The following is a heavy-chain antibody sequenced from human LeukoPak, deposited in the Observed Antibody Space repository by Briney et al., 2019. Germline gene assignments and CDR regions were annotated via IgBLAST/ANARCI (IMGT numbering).Heavy chain of an antibody. Sequence: GGSLRLSCAVSGFTVSSNYMSWIRQAPGKGLEWVSYISSSGSTIYYADSVKGRFTISRDNAKNSLYLQMNSLRAEDTAVYYCASSGRGYFDYWGQGTLVTVSS. J-gene: IGHJ4*02. CDR2: ISSSGSTI. D-gene: IGHD6-19*01. CDR3: ASSGRGYFDY. CDR1: GFTVSSNY. V-gene: IGHV3-11*01.